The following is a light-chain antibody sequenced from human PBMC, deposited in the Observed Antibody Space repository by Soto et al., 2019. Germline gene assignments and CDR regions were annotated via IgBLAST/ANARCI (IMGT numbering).Light chain of an antibody. V-gene: IGLV2-8*01. Sequence: QSALTQPPSASGSPGQSVTISCTGTSSDIGGYNYVSWYQQHPGKAPKLIIYDVSKRPSGVPDRFSGSKSGNTASLTVSGLPADDEADYCCSSYAGMSNLVFAGGTKVTVL. J-gene: IGLJ3*02. CDR3: SSYAGMSNLV. CDR2: DVS. CDR1: SSDIGGYNY.